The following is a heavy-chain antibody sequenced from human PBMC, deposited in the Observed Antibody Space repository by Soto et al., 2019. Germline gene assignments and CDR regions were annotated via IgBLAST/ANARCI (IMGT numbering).Heavy chain of an antibody. CDR2: ISYYGSNK. D-gene: IGHD3-10*01. Sequence: GGSLRLACAGAGFTFSSYRMHWVRQPPGKGLEWVPVISYYGSNKYYADSVKGRFTISRDNSKNTLYLQMNSLRAEDTAVYYCAKPSGSGSYEAWGQGTLVTVSS. CDR1: GFTFSSYR. J-gene: IGHJ5*02. CDR3: AKPSGSGSYEA. V-gene: IGHV3-30*18.